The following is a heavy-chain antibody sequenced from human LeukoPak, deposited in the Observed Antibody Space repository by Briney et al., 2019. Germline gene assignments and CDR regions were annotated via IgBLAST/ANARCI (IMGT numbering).Heavy chain of an antibody. CDR3: ARDTIEGIAVAGTNYYYGMDV. V-gene: IGHV3-21*01. J-gene: IGHJ6*02. CDR1: GFTFSSYS. Sequence: GGSLRLSCAASGFTFSSYSMTWVRQAPGKGLEWVSSFTSSSRSIYYADSVKGRFTISRDNAKKSLYLQMNSLRAEDTAVYYCARDTIEGIAVAGTNYYYGMDVWGQGTTVTVSS. D-gene: IGHD6-19*01. CDR2: FTSSSRSI.